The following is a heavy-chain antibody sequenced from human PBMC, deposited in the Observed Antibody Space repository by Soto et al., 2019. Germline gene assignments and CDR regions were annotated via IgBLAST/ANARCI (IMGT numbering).Heavy chain of an antibody. V-gene: IGHV1-46*01. CDR2: INPSSGST. D-gene: IGHD4-17*01. Sequence: QVQLVQSGAEVKKPGASVKVSCKASGYSFTRYYMHWVRQAPGQGLEWMGIINPSSGSTNYAQKFKGRVTMTRDMSTNTVYMEMSSLRSEDTAVYYCARDRVYGAHYYYGMDVWGQGTTVTVSS. CDR1: GYSFTRYY. CDR3: ARDRVYGAHYYYGMDV. J-gene: IGHJ6*02.